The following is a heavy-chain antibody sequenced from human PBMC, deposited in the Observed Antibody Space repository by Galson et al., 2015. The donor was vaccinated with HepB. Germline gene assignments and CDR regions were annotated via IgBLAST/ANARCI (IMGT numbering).Heavy chain of an antibody. CDR3: AKDRIMITFGGVIGPFDY. D-gene: IGHD3-16*02. CDR2: ISGSGGST. CDR1: GFTFSSYA. J-gene: IGHJ4*02. V-gene: IGHV3-23*01. Sequence: SLRLSCAASGFTFSSYAMSWVRQAPGKGLEWVSAISGSGGSTYYADSVKGRFTISRDNSKNTLYLQMNSLRAEDTAVYYCAKDRIMITFGGVIGPFDYWGQGTLVTVSS.